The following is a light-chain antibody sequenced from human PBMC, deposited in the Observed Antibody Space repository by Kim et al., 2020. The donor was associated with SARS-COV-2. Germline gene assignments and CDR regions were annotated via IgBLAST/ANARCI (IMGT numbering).Light chain of an antibody. CDR1: SSNIGSSY. J-gene: IGLJ3*02. V-gene: IGLV1-47*01. CDR2: RPT. CDR3: AVWDASLSVWV. Sequence: GQTVTLSCSASSSNIGSSYVYWYQPSPRTAPNLLICRPTHRPSGVPDRFSGSKSGTSASLGISGLRPADEADYYCAVWDASLSVWVFGGGTQLTVL.